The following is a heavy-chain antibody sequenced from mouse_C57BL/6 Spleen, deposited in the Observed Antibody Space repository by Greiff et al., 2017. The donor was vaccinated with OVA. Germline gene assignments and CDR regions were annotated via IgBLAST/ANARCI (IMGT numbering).Heavy chain of an antibody. CDR1: GYTFTSYW. D-gene: IGHD2-4*01. CDR3: TRSIYYDYDFAY. J-gene: IGHJ3*01. Sequence: VHVKQSGTVLARPGASVKMSCKTSGYTFTSYWMHWVKQRPGQGLEWIGAIYPGNSDTSYNQKFKGKAKLTAVTSASPAYMELSSLTNEDSAVYYCTRSIYYDYDFAYWGQGTLVTVSA. CDR2: IYPGNSDT. V-gene: IGHV1-5*01.